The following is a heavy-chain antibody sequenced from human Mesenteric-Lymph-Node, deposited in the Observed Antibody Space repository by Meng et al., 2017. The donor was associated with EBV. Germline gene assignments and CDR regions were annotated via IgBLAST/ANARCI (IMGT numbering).Heavy chain of an antibody. CDR3: ARGGDNHDY. Sequence: QVQLLCAVAGPAKSVKTLCLASVVSFNSFSIHEFSWGSSQQPPGKGVEFIVFNYHTEATNYNPSLKSRVTLSIDKAQNQFSLRLSSVSAADTAVYYCARGGDNHDYWGQGILVTVSS. J-gene: IGHJ4*02. CDR2: NYHTEAT. D-gene: IGHD2-21*02. V-gene: IGHV4-30-2*01. CDR1: FNSFSIHEFS.